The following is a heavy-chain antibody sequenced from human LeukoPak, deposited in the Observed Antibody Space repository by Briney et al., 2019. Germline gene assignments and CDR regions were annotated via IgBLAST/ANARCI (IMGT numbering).Heavy chain of an antibody. CDR3: ATGNYYDSSGYYPFDY. D-gene: IGHD3-22*01. CDR1: GGSFSGYY. J-gene: IGHJ2*01. V-gene: IGHV4-34*01. CDR2: INHSGST. Sequence: SETLSLTCAVYGGSFSGYYWSWIRQPPGKGLEWIGEINHSGSTNYNPSLKSRVTISVDTSKNQFSLKLSSVTAADTAVYYCATGNYYDSSGYYPFDYWGRGTLVTVSS.